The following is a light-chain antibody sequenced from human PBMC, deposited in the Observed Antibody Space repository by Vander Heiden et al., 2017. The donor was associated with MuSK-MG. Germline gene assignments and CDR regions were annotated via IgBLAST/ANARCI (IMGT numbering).Light chain of an antibody. Sequence: NFMLTQPHSVSESPGKTVIISCTRSSGSIASNYVQWYQQRPGSAPTTVIYEDNQRPSGVPDRFSGSIDSSSNSASLTISGLKTEDEADYYCQSYDSGNTVFGGGTKLTVL. V-gene: IGLV6-57*03. CDR2: EDN. CDR1: SGSIASNY. CDR3: QSYDSGNTV. J-gene: IGLJ7*01.